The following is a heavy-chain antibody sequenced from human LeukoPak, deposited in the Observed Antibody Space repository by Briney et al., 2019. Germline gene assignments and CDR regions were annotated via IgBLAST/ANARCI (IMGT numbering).Heavy chain of an antibody. J-gene: IGHJ4*02. V-gene: IGHV1-46*02. CDR1: GYTFNSSY. Sequence: ASVKVSCKASGYTFNSSYMHWVRQAPGQGLEWMGIINPSDDSTRYAQKFQGRVTMTKDTSTITVYMHLSSLSSDDTAVYYCARAYYESSAYRHAVYFDYWGQGTLVTVSS. D-gene: IGHD3-22*01. CDR3: ARAYYESSAYRHAVYFDY. CDR2: INPSDDST.